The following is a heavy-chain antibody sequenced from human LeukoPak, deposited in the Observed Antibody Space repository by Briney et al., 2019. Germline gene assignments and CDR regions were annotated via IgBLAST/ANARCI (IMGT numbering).Heavy chain of an antibody. J-gene: IGHJ4*02. CDR3: ARQGYYGSGFFRVRFFDY. CDR1: GGSISSYY. V-gene: IGHV4-4*07. Sequence: TSETLSLTCTVSGGSISSYYWSWIRQPAGKGLEWIGRIYTSGSTNYNPSLKSRVTISVDTSKNQFSLKLSSVTAADTAVYYCARQGYYGSGFFRVRFFDYWGQGTLVTVSS. D-gene: IGHD3-10*01. CDR2: IYTSGST.